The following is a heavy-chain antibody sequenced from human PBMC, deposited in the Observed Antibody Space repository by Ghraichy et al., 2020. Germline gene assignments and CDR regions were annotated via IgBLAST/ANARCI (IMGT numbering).Heavy chain of an antibody. CDR1: GDSVSGNSVA. CDR3: ARSHYRDYSFVFDS. D-gene: IGHD4-17*01. CDR2: TYYRSKWYS. Sequence: SCAISGDSVSGNSVAWSWIRQSPSRGLEWLGRTYYRSKWYSDYTISVKSRITINPDTSKNQFSLQLNSVTPEDTAVYYCARSHYRDYSFVFDSWGQGTLVTVSS. J-gene: IGHJ4*02. V-gene: IGHV6-1*01.